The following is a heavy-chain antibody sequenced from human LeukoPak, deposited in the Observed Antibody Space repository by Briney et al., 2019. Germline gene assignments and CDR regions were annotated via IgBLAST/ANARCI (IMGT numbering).Heavy chain of an antibody. Sequence: GGSLRLSCAASGFTFSSYAMSWVREAPGKGLEWVPAISGSGASTYYADSVKGRFTISRDNAKNSLYLQMNSLRAEDTAVYYCARDLTGYSSSWYEYYYYYYMDVWGKGTTVTVSS. CDR1: GFTFSSYA. J-gene: IGHJ6*03. V-gene: IGHV3-23*01. CDR3: ARDLTGYSSSWYEYYYYYYMDV. D-gene: IGHD6-13*01. CDR2: ISGSGAST.